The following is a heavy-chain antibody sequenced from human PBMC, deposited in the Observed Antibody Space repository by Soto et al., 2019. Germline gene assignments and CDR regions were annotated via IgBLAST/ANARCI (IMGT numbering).Heavy chain of an antibody. Sequence: ASVKVSCKASGYTFTGYYMHWVRQAPGQGLEWMGWINPNSGGTNYAQKFQGRVTMTRDTSISTAYMELSRLRSDDTAVYYCARAPVTIFGVVSENFQHWGQGTLVTVSS. D-gene: IGHD3-3*01. CDR3: ARAPVTIFGVVSENFQH. V-gene: IGHV1-2*02. J-gene: IGHJ1*01. CDR2: INPNSGGT. CDR1: GYTFTGYY.